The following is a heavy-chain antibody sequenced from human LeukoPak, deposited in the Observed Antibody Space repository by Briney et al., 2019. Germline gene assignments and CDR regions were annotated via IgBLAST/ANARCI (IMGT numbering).Heavy chain of an antibody. CDR2: ISGSGGST. V-gene: IGHV3-23*01. CDR1: GFTFSSYA. J-gene: IGHJ4*02. Sequence: PGGSLRLSCAASGFTFSSYAMSWVRQAPGKGLEWVSAISGSGGSTYYADSVKGRFTISRDNSKNTLYLQMNSLRAEDTAVYYCAKFDSPLRFLVWLSGTFDYWGQGTLVTVSS. CDR3: AKFDSPLRFLVWLSGTFDY. D-gene: IGHD3-3*01.